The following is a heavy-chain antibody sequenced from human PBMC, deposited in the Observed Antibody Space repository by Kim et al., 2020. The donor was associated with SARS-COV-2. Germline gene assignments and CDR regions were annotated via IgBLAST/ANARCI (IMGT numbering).Heavy chain of an antibody. J-gene: IGHJ4*02. Sequence: ASVKVSCRASGYTFSSNHMHWVRQAPGQRLEWMGWVHIGDGTTRYPEKFQGRVTITRDTSASTAYMELSSLRSEDTAVYYCGRGFDGGFDYWGQGTLVTVSS. CDR3: GRGFDGGFDY. CDR1: GYTFSSNH. V-gene: IGHV1-3*04. D-gene: IGHD3-9*01. CDR2: VHIGDGTT.